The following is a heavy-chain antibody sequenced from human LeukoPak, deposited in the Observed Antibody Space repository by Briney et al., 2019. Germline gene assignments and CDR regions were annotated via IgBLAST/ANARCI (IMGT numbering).Heavy chain of an antibody. D-gene: IGHD6-6*01. CDR3: ARHVGSSNYYYYGMDV. CDR1: GGSISSYY. J-gene: IGHJ6*02. CDR2: IYYSGST. Sequence: SETLSLTCTVSGGSISSYYWSWIRQPPGKGLEWIGYIYYSGSTNYNPSLKSRVTISVDTSKNQFSLKLSFVTAADTAVYYCARHVGSSNYYYYGMDVWGQGTTVTVSS. V-gene: IGHV4-59*08.